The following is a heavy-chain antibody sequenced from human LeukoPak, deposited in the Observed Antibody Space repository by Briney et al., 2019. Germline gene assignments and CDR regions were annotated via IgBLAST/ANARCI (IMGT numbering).Heavy chain of an antibody. J-gene: IGHJ6*02. V-gene: IGHV1-69*04. Sequence: ASVKVSCKASGGTFSSYAISWVRQAPGQGLEWMGRIIPILGIANYAQKFQGRVTITADKSTSTAYMELSSLGSEDTAVYYCARDKGIGYCSGGSCYYYGMDVWGQGTTVTVSS. CDR2: IIPILGIA. CDR1: GGTFSSYA. D-gene: IGHD2-15*01. CDR3: ARDKGIGYCSGGSCYYYGMDV.